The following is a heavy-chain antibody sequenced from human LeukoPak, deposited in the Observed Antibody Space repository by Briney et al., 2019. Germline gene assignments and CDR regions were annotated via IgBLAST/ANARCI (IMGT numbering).Heavy chain of an antibody. V-gene: IGHV4-59*01. CDR2: IYYSGST. J-gene: IGHJ4*02. Sequence: SETLSLTCTVSGGSMSSYYWSWIRQPPGKGLEWIGCIYYSGSTNYNPSLKSRVTISVDTSKNQFSLRLSSVTAADTAVYYCARDHRGYSYGLFDNWGQGTLVTVSS. CDR1: GGSMSSYY. CDR3: ARDHRGYSYGLFDN. D-gene: IGHD5-18*01.